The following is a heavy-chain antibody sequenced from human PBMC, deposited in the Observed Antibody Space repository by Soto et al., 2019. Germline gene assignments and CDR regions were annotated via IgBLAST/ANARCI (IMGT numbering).Heavy chain of an antibody. Sequence: QVQLVQSGAEVKKPGASVKVSCKASGYTFTSYAMHWVRQAPGQRLEWMGWINAGNGNTKYSQKFQGRVTITRDTSASNAYMELSSLRSEATAVYYCAREGDGYNWVCYYYYGMDVWGQGTTVTVSS. CDR1: GYTFTSYA. J-gene: IGHJ6*02. V-gene: IGHV1-3*01. CDR2: INAGNGNT. CDR3: AREGDGYNWVCYYYYGMDV. D-gene: IGHD5-12*01.